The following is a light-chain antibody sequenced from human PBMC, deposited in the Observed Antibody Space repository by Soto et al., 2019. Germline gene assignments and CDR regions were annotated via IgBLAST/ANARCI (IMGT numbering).Light chain of an antibody. CDR3: QQLNSSPIT. CDR2: AAS. J-gene: IGKJ5*01. Sequence: DIQLTQSPSFLSASVGDRVTITCRARQGISSYLAWYQQKPGKAPKLLIYAASTLQSGVPSRFSGSGSGTEFTLTISSLQPEDFATYYCQQLNSSPITFGQGTRLDIK. CDR1: QGISSY. V-gene: IGKV1-9*01.